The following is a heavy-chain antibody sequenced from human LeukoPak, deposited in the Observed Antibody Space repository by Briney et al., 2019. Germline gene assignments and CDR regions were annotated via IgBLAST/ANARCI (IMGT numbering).Heavy chain of an antibody. D-gene: IGHD3-3*01. CDR3: ARANYDFWSGYLDY. CDR2: ISSSGSTI. CDR1: GFTFCSYS. V-gene: IGHV3-48*01. Sequence: GGSLRLSCAASGFTFCSYSMNWVRQAPGKGLEWVSYISSSGSTIYYADSVKGRFTISRDNAKNSLYLQMNSLRAEDTAVYYCARANYDFWSGYLDYWGQGTLVTVSS. J-gene: IGHJ4*02.